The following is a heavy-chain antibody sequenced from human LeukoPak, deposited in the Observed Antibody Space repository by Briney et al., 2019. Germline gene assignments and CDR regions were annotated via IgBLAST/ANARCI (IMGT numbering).Heavy chain of an antibody. Sequence: HGESLKISCKASGYSFTNYWIGWVRQMPGKGLEWMGVIYPGDSDTRYSPSFQGQVTISADKSISTAYLQWSSLKASDTAMYYCARGDYYDSSGYFDYWGQGTLVTVSS. J-gene: IGHJ4*02. V-gene: IGHV5-51*01. D-gene: IGHD3-22*01. CDR1: GYSFTNYW. CDR3: ARGDYYDSSGYFDY. CDR2: IYPGDSDT.